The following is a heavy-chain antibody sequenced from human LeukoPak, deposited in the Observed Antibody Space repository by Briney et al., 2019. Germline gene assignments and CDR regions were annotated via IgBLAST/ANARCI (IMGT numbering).Heavy chain of an antibody. CDR1: GGAISTYY. D-gene: IGHD6-13*01. CDR3: AREKASAGPHFEH. CDR2: NYNRGTT. Sequence: SETLSLTCFVSGGAISTYYWSWIRHPPGKGLEWIGYNYNRGTTAYNPSLKSRVTISVDRSKNQFSLSLTSVTAADTAFYYCAREKASAGPHFEHWGRGILVTVSS. V-gene: IGHV4-59*01. J-gene: IGHJ4*02.